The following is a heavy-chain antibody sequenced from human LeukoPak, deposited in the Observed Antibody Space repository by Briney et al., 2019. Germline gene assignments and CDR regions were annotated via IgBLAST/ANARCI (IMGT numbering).Heavy chain of an antibody. CDR3: VKDRSIAAPNNDFFDS. V-gene: IGHV3-64D*06. J-gene: IGHJ4*02. CDR2: ISSNGATT. Sequence: TGGSLRLSCSASGFTFNRFYLHWVRQAPGKGLEFVSHISSNGATTYYADSVKGRFTISRDNSKNTLYLQMSSLRADDTAVYYCVKDRSIAAPNNDFFDSWGQGALVTGSS. CDR1: GFTFNRFY. D-gene: IGHD6-6*01.